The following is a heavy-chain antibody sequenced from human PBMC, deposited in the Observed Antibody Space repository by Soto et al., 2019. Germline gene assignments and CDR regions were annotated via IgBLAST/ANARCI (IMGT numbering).Heavy chain of an antibody. CDR1: GFTFSNYA. J-gene: IGHJ6*02. Sequence: PGGSLRLSCAASGFTFSNYATHWVRQAPGKGLEWVAIISFDGSNEHYADSVQGRFTISRDNSENTLYLQMNSLRADDTAVYYCARPAATVIYYSGMDVWGQGTTVTVSS. D-gene: IGHD2-2*01. CDR2: ISFDGSNE. V-gene: IGHV3-30-3*01. CDR3: ARPAATVIYYSGMDV.